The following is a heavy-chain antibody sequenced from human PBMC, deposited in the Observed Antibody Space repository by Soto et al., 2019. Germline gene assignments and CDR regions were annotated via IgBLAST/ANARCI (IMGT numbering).Heavy chain of an antibody. Sequence: ASVKVSCKDSGYTFTTYGISWVRQAPGQGLEWMGWISVYNGNTKYAKKFQGRVTMTTDTSTNTAYMDLRSLRSDDTAVYYCVRAKSRSYHYSYPYGFDLWRQGTMFTV. CDR1: GYTFTTYG. CDR2: ISVYNGNT. CDR3: VRAKSRSYHYSYPYGFDL. V-gene: IGHV1-18*04. D-gene: IGHD3-16*02. J-gene: IGHJ3*01.